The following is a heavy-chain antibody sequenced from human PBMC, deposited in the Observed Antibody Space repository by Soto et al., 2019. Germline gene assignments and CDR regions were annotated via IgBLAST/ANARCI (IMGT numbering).Heavy chain of an antibody. CDR3: ARDRPHNWFDP. J-gene: IGHJ5*02. CDR1: GFTISNYG. V-gene: IGHV3-74*01. Sequence: EVQLVESGGGLVQPGWSLTLSCAASGFTISNYGMHWVRQSPGKGLVWVADIDSYGGYSRYADSVRGRFTISRDNGKNSLYLQMNSLRHEDTAVYYCARDRPHNWFDPWGQGALVTVST. CDR2: IDSYGGYS.